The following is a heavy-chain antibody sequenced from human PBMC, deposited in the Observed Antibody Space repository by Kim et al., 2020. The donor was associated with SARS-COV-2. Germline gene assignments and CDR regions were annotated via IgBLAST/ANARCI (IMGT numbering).Heavy chain of an antibody. CDR2: ISAYNGNT. CDR3: ARLYFGRYCSGGSCYYWFDP. Sequence: ASVKVSCKASGYTFTSYGISWVRQAPGQGLEWMGWISAYNGNTNYAQKLQGRVTMTTDTSTSTAYMELRSLRSDDTAVYYCARLYFGRYCSGGSCYYWFDPWGQGTLVTVSS. V-gene: IGHV1-18*01. CDR1: GYTFTSYG. J-gene: IGHJ5*02. D-gene: IGHD2-15*01.